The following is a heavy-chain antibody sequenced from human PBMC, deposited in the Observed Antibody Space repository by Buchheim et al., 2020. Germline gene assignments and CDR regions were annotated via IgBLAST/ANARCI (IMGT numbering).Heavy chain of an antibody. Sequence: EAQLVESGGDLVQPGGSLRLSCAASGFTFSNYWMSWARQAPGKGLEWVANIKQDGSEEYYVDSVKGRFTIFRDNAKNSLYLQMNSLRDEDTAVYYCARLKHYYDSSGYYYYYGMDVWGQGTT. D-gene: IGHD3-22*01. CDR3: ARLKHYYDSSGYYYYYGMDV. CDR1: GFTFSNYW. CDR2: IKQDGSEE. V-gene: IGHV3-7*01. J-gene: IGHJ6*02.